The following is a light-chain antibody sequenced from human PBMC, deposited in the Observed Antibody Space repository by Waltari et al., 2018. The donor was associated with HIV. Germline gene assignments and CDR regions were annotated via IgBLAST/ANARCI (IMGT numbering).Light chain of an antibody. CDR3: CSCATPNTRV. V-gene: IGLV2-23*01. Sequence: QSALTQPASVSGSPGPSISISCTGTSSDVGSCKFVSWDQQHPGKAPKLLIYEGTKRPSGVSNRFSASKSGNTASLTISGLQAEDEADYYCCSCATPNTRVFGGGTKLTVL. CDR2: EGT. J-gene: IGLJ3*02. CDR1: SSDVGSCKF.